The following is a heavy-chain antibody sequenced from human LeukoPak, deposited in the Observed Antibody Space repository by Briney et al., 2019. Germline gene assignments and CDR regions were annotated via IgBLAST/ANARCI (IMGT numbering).Heavy chain of an antibody. CDR3: AKDVSSGSYYYYYYMDV. CDR2: IETGGAST. Sequence: GGTLRLSCAASGFTFSSYGMSWVRQAPGKGPEWVSAIETGGASTYYADSVKGRFSISRDNAKNSLYLQMNSLRAEDTALYYCAKDVSSGSYYYYYYMDVWGKGTTVTISS. CDR1: GFTFSSYG. J-gene: IGHJ6*03. V-gene: IGHV3-23*01. D-gene: IGHD3-10*01.